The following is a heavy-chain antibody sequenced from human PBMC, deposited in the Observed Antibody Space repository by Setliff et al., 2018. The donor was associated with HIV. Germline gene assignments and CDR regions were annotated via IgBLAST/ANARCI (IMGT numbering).Heavy chain of an antibody. V-gene: IGHV4-34*01. D-gene: IGHD3-9*01. J-gene: IGHJ4*02. CDR1: GGSFSTYY. CDR2: INDSGST. CDR3: ARGQLRYLANDYYFDY. Sequence: SETLSLTCAVYGGSFSTYYWSWIRQPPGEGLEWIGEINDSGSTNYSPSLKSRVTISVDTSKNQFSLKLSSVTAADTAVYYCARGQLRYLANDYYFDYWGQGTLVTVSS.